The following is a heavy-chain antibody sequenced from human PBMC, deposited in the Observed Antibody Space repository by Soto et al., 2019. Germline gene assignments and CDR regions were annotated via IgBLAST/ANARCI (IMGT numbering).Heavy chain of an antibody. CDR1: GGSISSGGYY. Sequence: SETLSLTCTVSGGSISSGGYYWSWIRQHPGKGLEWIGYIYYSGSTYYNPSLKSRVTISVDTSKNQFSLKLSSVTAADTAVYYCARSGYSYGPNPLLYWGQGTLVTVSS. J-gene: IGHJ4*02. CDR2: IYYSGST. V-gene: IGHV4-31*03. D-gene: IGHD5-18*01. CDR3: ARSGYSYGPNPLLY.